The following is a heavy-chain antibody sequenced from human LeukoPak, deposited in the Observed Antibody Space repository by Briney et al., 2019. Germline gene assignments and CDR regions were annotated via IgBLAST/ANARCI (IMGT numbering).Heavy chain of an antibody. CDR3: ARHRQMSLSWEPDY. CDR2: ISAYNGNT. V-gene: IGHV1-18*01. Sequence: GASVKVSCKASGYTFTSYGISWVRQAPGQGLEWMGWISAYNGNTNYAQKLQCRVTMTTDTSTSTAYMELRSLRSDDTAVCYCARHRQMSLSWEPDYWGQGTLVTVSS. D-gene: IGHD1-26*01. J-gene: IGHJ4*02. CDR1: GYTFTSYG.